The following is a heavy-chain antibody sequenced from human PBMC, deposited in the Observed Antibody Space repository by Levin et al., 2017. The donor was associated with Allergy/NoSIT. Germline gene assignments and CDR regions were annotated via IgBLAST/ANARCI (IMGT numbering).Heavy chain of an antibody. V-gene: IGHV3-9*01. CDR2: ISWNSGSI. J-gene: IGHJ6*02. CDR1: GFTFDDYA. CDR3: AKGAKGGRFLEWLGDDPYYYGMDV. D-gene: IGHD3-3*01. Sequence: GGSLRLSCAASGFTFDDYAMHWVRQAPGKGLEWVSGISWNSGSIGYADSVKGRFTISRDNAKNSLYLQMNSLRAEDTALYYCAKGAKGGRFLEWLGDDPYYYGMDVWGQGTTVTVSS.